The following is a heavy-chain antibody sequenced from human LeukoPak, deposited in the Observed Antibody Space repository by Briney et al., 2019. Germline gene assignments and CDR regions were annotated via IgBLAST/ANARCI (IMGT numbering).Heavy chain of an antibody. CDR1: GGSISSYY. CDR2: IYYSGST. V-gene: IGHV4-59*01. D-gene: IGHD2-2*01. J-gene: IGHJ4*02. CDR3: ARESVVPAGIRPGGFDY. Sequence: SETLSLTCTVSGGSISSYYWSWIWQPPGKGLEWIGYIYYSGSTNYNPSLKSRVTISVDTSKNQFSLKLSSVTAADTAVYYCARESVVPAGIRPGGFDYLGQGTLVTVSS.